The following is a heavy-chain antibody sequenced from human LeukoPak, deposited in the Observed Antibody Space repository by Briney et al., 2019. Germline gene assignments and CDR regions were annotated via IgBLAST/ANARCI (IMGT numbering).Heavy chain of an antibody. Sequence: PSETLSLTCTVSGGSISSYYWSWIRQPPGKGLEWIGYIYYSGSTNYNPSLKSRATISVDTSKNQFSLKLSSVTAADTAVYYCARGVGNQWELHYFDYWGQGTLVTVSS. J-gene: IGHJ4*02. D-gene: IGHD1-26*01. CDR2: IYYSGST. CDR1: GGSISSYY. CDR3: ARGVGNQWELHYFDY. V-gene: IGHV4-59*01.